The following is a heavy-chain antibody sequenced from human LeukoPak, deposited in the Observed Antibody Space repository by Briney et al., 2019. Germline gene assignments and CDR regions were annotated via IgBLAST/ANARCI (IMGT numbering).Heavy chain of an antibody. V-gene: IGHV3-74*01. J-gene: IGHJ4*02. D-gene: IGHD2-8*01. CDR2: INSDGSST. CDR3: ARVGPAGVN. CDR1: GFIFSSYW. Sequence: GGSLRLSCAASGFIFSSYWMHWVRQAPGKGLVWVSRINSDGSSTGNADSVKGRFTISRDNAKNTLYLQMNSLRAEDTAVYYCARVGPAGVNWGQGTLVTVSS.